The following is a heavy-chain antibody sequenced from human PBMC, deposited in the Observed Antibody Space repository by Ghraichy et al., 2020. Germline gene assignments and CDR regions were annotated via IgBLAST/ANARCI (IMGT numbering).Heavy chain of an antibody. V-gene: IGHV4-34*01. CDR2: INHSGST. Sequence: ESLNISCAVYGGSFSGYYWSWIRQPPGKGLEWIGEINHSGSTYYNPSLKSRVTISVDTSKNQFSLKLSSVTAADTAVYYCARKRYCSSTSCYTNHDYWGQGTLVTVSS. J-gene: IGHJ4*02. D-gene: IGHD2-2*02. CDR1: GGSFSGYY. CDR3: ARKRYCSSTSCYTNHDY.